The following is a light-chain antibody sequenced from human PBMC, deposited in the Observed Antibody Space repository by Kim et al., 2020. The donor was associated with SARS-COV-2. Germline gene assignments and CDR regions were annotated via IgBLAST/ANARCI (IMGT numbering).Light chain of an antibody. J-gene: IGLJ3*02. CDR2: YDS. CDR3: EVWDTGSDHWV. V-gene: IGLV3-21*04. Sequence: APGKTARITFGGDDIGSKSVSWYQQKPGQAPVLVIFYDSDRPSGIPERLSGSHSGNTATLTISRVEAGDEADYYCEVWDTGSDHWVFGGGTQLTVL. CDR1: DIGSKS.